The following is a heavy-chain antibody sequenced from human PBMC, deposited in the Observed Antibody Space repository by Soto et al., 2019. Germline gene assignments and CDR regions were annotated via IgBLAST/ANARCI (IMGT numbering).Heavy chain of an antibody. Sequence: PGGSLRLSCAASGFTFGPFWMHWVRQAPGKGPVWLSHINSDGSTIVYADSVKGRFTISRDNSKNTLYLQMNSLRAEDTAVYYCAKELKRSGRLNWFDSWGPGTLVTLSS. D-gene: IGHD3-22*01. CDR2: INSDGSTI. J-gene: IGHJ5*01. V-gene: IGHV3-74*01. CDR3: AKELKRSGRLNWFDS. CDR1: GFTFGPFW.